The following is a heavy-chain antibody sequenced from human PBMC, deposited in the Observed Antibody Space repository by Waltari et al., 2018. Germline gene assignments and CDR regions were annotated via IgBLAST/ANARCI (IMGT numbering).Heavy chain of an antibody. CDR3: ARAESGGMFDYYYGMDV. Sequence: ELQLVESGGGLIQPGGSLRLSCAASGFNVNTHYMSWVRQALGKGLEWISGIYSGVITYYADSVKGRFTISRDSYRNTLSLQMISLRAEDTAVYYCARAESGGMFDYYYGMDVWGQGTTVTVSS. CDR1: GFNVNTHY. CDR2: IYSGVIT. V-gene: IGHV3-53*01. D-gene: IGHD2-15*01. J-gene: IGHJ6*02.